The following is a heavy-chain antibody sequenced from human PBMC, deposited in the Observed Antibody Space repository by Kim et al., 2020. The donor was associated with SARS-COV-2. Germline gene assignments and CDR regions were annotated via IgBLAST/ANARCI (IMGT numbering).Heavy chain of an antibody. J-gene: IGHJ4*02. CDR2: SDNT. D-gene: IGHD2-21*01. V-gene: IGHV1-8*01. Sequence: SDNTGYSQKFQGRVTVTRNTSIRTAYMELSSLRSEDTAIYYCARGIAGDYWGQGTLVTVSS. CDR3: ARGIAGDY.